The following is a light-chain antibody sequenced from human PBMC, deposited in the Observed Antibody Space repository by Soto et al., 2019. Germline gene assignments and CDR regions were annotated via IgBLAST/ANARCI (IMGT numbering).Light chain of an antibody. CDR3: QQYGGSPRT. V-gene: IGKV3-20*01. CDR2: GAS. J-gene: IGKJ1*01. CDR1: QSVSSSY. Sequence: EIVLTQSPGTLSLSPGERATLSCRAGQSVSSSYLAWYQQKLGQAPRLLIHGASNRATGIPDRFSGSGSGTDFTLTITRLEPEDFAVYYCQQYGGSPRTFGQGTRWIS.